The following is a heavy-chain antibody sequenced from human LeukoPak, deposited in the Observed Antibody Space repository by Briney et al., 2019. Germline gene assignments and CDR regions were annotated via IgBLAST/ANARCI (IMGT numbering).Heavy chain of an antibody. Sequence: QPGGSLRLSCVASGFNFANHAMSWVRQTAGKGLEWVSAISGGGDITYYADSVKGRFTISRDNSKDTLFLQMHGLRPGDTAVYYCVREDTPATANYWGQGTLVTISS. V-gene: IGHV3-23*01. CDR2: ISGGGDIT. CDR1: GFNFANHA. D-gene: IGHD2-21*02. J-gene: IGHJ4*02. CDR3: VREDTPATANY.